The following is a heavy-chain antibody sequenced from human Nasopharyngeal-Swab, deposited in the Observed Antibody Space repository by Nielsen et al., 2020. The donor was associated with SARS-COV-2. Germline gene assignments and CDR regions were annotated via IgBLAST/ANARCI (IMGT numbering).Heavy chain of an antibody. Sequence: SETLSLTCTVSGGSIRSAGYFWSWIRQHPGKGLEWIGYIHYTGSVYYNPSLETRVTISVDTSENQFSLDLSSVTAADTAVYYCARAQGTFTIFGVVIIHHFDYWGQGTLVTVSS. D-gene: IGHD3-3*01. V-gene: IGHV4-31*03. CDR1: GGSIRSAGYF. CDR2: IHYTGSV. J-gene: IGHJ4*02. CDR3: ARAQGTFTIFGVVIIHHFDY.